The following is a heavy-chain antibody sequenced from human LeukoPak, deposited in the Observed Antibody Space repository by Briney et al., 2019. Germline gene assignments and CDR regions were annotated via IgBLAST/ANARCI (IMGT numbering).Heavy chain of an antibody. D-gene: IGHD6-19*01. CDR1: GFTFSSYA. CDR3: ARHSGIAVAGAFDY. Sequence: PGGSLRLSCAASGFTFSSYAMSWVRQAPGKGLEWVSAISGSGGSTYYADSVKGRFTISRDNSKNTLYLQMNSLRAEDTAVYYCARHSGIAVAGAFDYWGQGTLVTVSS. J-gene: IGHJ4*02. V-gene: IGHV3-23*01. CDR2: ISGSGGST.